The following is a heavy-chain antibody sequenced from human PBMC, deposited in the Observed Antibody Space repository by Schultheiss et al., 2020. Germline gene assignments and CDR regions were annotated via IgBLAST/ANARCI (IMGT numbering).Heavy chain of an antibody. CDR3: ARAGLHGSLYYYGMDV. Sequence: GGSLRLSCKASGYTFTGYYMHWVRQAPGQGLEWMGWINPNSGGTNYAQKFQGWVTMTRDTSISTAYMELSRLRSDDTAVYYCARAGLHGSLYYYGMDVWGQGTTVTVSS. CDR1: GYTFTGYY. J-gene: IGHJ6*02. CDR2: INPNSGGT. D-gene: IGHD3-10*01. V-gene: IGHV1-2*04.